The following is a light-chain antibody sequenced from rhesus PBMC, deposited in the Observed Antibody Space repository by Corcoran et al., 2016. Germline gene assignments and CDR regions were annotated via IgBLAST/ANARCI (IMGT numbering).Light chain of an antibody. Sequence: DIQMTQSPSSLSASVGDTVTITCRASQGIISWLAWYQQKPGKAPKLLIYKASSLQSGVPSRFGGSGSGTDFTLTISSLQSEDFATYYCQQYSSRPRTFGQGTKVEIK. CDR1: QGIISW. CDR2: KAS. CDR3: QQYSSRPRT. J-gene: IGKJ1*01. V-gene: IGKV1-22*01.